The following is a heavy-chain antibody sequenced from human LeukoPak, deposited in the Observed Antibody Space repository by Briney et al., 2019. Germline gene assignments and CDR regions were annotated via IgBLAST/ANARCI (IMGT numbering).Heavy chain of an antibody. D-gene: IGHD2-15*01. CDR2: MNPNSGNT. J-gene: IGHJ4*02. V-gene: IGHV1-8*01. Sequence: EASVKLSCKASGYTFTSYDINWVRQATGQGLEWMGWMNPNSGNTGYAQKFQGRVTMTRNTSISTAYMELSSLRSEDTAVYYCARDAPGVVVVAATSPFDYWGQGTLVTVSS. CDR1: GYTFTSYD. CDR3: ARDAPGVVVVAATSPFDY.